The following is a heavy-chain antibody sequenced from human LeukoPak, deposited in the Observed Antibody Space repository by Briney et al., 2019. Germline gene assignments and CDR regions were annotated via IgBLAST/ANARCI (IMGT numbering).Heavy chain of an antibody. CDR3: ATAAAGDTPVGYYDSSGYYYY. J-gene: IGHJ4*02. Sequence: ASVKVSCKASGGTFSNYAISWVRQAPGQGLEWMGRIIPILGIGNYAQKFQGRVTITADKSTSTAYMELSSLRSEDTAVYYCATAAAGDTPVGYYDSSGYYYYWGQGTLDTVSS. CDR1: GGTFSNYA. V-gene: IGHV1-69*04. CDR2: IIPILGIG. D-gene: IGHD3-22*01.